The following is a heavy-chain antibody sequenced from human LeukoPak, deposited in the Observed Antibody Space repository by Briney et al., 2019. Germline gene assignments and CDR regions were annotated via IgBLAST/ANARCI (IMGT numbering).Heavy chain of an antibody. CDR2: VYSSGST. J-gene: IGHJ3*02. CDR1: GGSISSGSYY. D-gene: IGHD6-13*01. V-gene: IGHV4-61*02. CDR3: AGQQLVRDAFDI. Sequence: PSETLSLTCTVSGGSISSGSYYWNWIRQPAGKGLEWIGRVYSSGSTKYSPSLKSRVTISVDTSKSQFSLRLSSVTAADTAVYYCAGQQLVRDAFDIWGQGTMVTVSS.